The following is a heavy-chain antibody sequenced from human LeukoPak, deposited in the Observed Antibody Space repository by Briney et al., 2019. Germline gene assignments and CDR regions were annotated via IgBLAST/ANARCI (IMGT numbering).Heavy chain of an antibody. V-gene: IGHV4-34*01. CDR1: GGSFSGYY. Sequence: SETLSLTCAVSGGSFSGYYRTWIRQPPGKGLEWIGEINHSGSANYNPSLKSQVTISLDTSKNQFSLKLSSVTAADTAVYYCARGQGTVTTHWGQGTLVTVSS. CDR2: INHSGSA. D-gene: IGHD4-17*01. J-gene: IGHJ4*02. CDR3: ARGQGTVTTH.